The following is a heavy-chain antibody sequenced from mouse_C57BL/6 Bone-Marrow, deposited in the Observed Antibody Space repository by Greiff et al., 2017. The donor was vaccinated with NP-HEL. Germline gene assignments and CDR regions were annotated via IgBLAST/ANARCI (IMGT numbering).Heavy chain of an antibody. CDR1: GYTFTSYG. CDR2: IYPRSGNT. J-gene: IGHJ1*03. D-gene: IGHD1-1*01. CDR3: ATITTVVATPV. V-gene: IGHV1-81*01. Sequence: VQLQQSGAELARPGASVKLSCKASGYTFTSYGISWVKQRTGQGLEWIGEIYPRSGNTYYNEKFKGKATLTADKSSSTAYMELRSLTSEDSAVYFCATITTVVATPVWGTGTTVTVSS.